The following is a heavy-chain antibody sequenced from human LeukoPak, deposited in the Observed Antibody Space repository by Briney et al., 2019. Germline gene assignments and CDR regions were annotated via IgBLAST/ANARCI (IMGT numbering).Heavy chain of an antibody. CDR1: GYSFTSYW. J-gene: IGHJ6*02. CDR2: IYPGDSDT. Sequence: KVGESLKISCKGSGYSFTSYWIGWVRQMPGKGLEWMGIIYPGDSDTRYSPSFQGQVTISADKSISTAYLQWSSLKASDTAMYYCARSARRYYYYYGMDAWGQGTTVTVSS. V-gene: IGHV5-51*01. CDR3: ARSARRYYYYYGMDA.